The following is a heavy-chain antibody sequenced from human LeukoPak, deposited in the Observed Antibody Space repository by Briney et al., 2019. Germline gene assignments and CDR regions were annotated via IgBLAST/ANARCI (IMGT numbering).Heavy chain of an antibody. Sequence: PGGSLRLSCAASGFTFSSYWMHWVRQAPGKGLVWVSRINSDGSSTSYADSVKGRFTISRDNSKNTLYLQMNSLRAEDTAVYFCAKDFDVDTAIISYFDCWGQGTLVTVSS. CDR2: INSDGSST. CDR3: AKDFDVDTAIISYFDC. V-gene: IGHV3-74*01. CDR1: GFTFSSYW. D-gene: IGHD5-18*01. J-gene: IGHJ4*02.